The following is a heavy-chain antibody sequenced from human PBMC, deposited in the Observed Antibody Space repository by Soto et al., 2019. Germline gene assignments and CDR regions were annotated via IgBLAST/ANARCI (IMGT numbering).Heavy chain of an antibody. V-gene: IGHV4-31*03. CDR3: ARARFQVLYGKPYFDS. D-gene: IGHD2-2*02. CDR1: GGSITTGGSY. CDR2: IYHSGNT. J-gene: IGHJ4*02. Sequence: QVQLQESGPGLVKPSQTLSLTCTVSGGSITTGGSYWSWIRQHPGKGLEWIGNIYHSGNTYYNPSLKSRLTISVDTSKNHFSLMVDFVTAADTAVYYCARARFQVLYGKPYFDSWGQGTLVTVSS.